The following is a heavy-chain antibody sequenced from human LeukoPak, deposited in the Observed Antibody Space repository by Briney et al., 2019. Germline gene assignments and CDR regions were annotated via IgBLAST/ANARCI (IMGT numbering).Heavy chain of an antibody. D-gene: IGHD2-21*02. J-gene: IGHJ4*02. Sequence: GGSLRLSCAASGFTFSSYWMHWVRQAPGKGLVWVSRINSDGSTTSYADSVKGRFTISRDNAKNTLYLQMNSLRAEDTAVYYCARVAYCGGDCYSFDYWGQGTLVTVSS. CDR1: GFTFSSYW. V-gene: IGHV3-74*01. CDR3: ARVAYCGGDCYSFDY. CDR2: INSDGSTT.